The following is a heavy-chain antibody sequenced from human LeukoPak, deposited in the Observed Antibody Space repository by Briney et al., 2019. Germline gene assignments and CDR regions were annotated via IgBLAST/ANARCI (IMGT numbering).Heavy chain of an antibody. CDR3: ARVWGSMVTGALYNSYGMDV. D-gene: IGHD5-18*01. J-gene: IGHJ6*02. Sequence: ASVKVSCKASGYTFTSYGINWVRQAPGQGLEWMGWISGYNGNTNYAQNLQGRVTMTTDTSTSTAYMGLRSLRSDDTAVYYCARVWGSMVTGALYNSYGMDVWGQGTTVTVSS. CDR1: GYTFTSYG. CDR2: ISGYNGNT. V-gene: IGHV1-18*01.